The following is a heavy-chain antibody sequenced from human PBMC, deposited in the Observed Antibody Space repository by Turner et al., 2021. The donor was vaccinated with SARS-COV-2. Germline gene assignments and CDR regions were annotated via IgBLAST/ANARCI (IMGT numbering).Heavy chain of an antibody. CDR3: ARSPGYYFDY. V-gene: IGHV3-7*01. CDR2: IKQDGSEK. Sequence: EVQLVVSGGGLVQPGGSLRLSCAASGFTFSRYCMSWVRQAPGKGLDWVANIKQDGSEKHFVDSVKGRFTISRDNAKNSLYQQMNSLRAEDTAVYYCARSPGYYFDYWGQGTLVTVSS. J-gene: IGHJ4*02. D-gene: IGHD2-2*01. CDR1: GFTFSRYC.